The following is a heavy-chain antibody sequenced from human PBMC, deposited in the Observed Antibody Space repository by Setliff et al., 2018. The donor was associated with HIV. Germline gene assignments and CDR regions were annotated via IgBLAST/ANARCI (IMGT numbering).Heavy chain of an antibody. Sequence: SETLSLTCTVSGGSISSDDYYWNWIRQPPGKGLEWIGYITYSGSAYYNPSLKSRVTISMDTSNNQISLRLSSVTAADTAVYYCARLGAEDFSDYDWVDYWGQGTLVTVSS. CDR3: ARLGAEDFSDYDWVDY. J-gene: IGHJ4*02. CDR1: GGSISSDDYY. D-gene: IGHD5-12*01. V-gene: IGHV4-30-4*08. CDR2: ITYSGSA.